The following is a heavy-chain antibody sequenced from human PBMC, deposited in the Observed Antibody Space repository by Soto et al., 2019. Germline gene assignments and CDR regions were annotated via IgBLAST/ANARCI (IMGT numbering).Heavy chain of an antibody. D-gene: IGHD3-9*01. J-gene: IGHJ5*02. CDR2: IYYSGST. CDR3: AGYGYDILTGYSHWFDP. V-gene: IGHV4-39*01. Sequence: PSETLSLTCTVSGGSISSSSYYWGWIRQPPGKGLEWIGSIYYSGSTYYNPSLKSRVTISVDTSKNQFSLKLSSVTAADTAVYYCAGYGYDILTGYSHWFDPWGQGTLVTVSS. CDR1: GGSISSSSYY.